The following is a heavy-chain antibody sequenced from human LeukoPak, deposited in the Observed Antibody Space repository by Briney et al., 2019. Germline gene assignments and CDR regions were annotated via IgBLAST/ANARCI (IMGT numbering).Heavy chain of an antibody. CDR1: GYTFTSYD. J-gene: IGHJ4*02. D-gene: IGHD3-16*01. CDR3: ARSLRGPHDPYFGGGVSDY. CDR2: MNPNSGNT. Sequence: GASVKVSRKASGYTFTSYDINWVRQATGQGLEWMGWMNPNSGNTGYAQKFQGRVTMTRNTSISTAYMELSSLRSEDTAVYYCARSLRGPHDPYFGGGVSDYWGQGTLVTVSS. V-gene: IGHV1-8*01.